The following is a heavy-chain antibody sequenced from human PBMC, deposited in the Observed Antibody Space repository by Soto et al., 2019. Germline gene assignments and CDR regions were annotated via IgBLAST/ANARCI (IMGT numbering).Heavy chain of an antibody. D-gene: IGHD2-8*01. CDR3: ARDRCTNGVCYAPSDY. Sequence: GGSLRLSCATSGFTFSTYAMHWVRQAPGKGLEYVSAFSSNGRSTYYANSVKGRFTISRDNSKNTLYLQMDSLRAEDMAVYYCARDRCTNGVCYAPSDYWGQGTLVTVSS. CDR2: FSSNGRST. J-gene: IGHJ4*02. V-gene: IGHV3-64*01. CDR1: GFTFSTYA.